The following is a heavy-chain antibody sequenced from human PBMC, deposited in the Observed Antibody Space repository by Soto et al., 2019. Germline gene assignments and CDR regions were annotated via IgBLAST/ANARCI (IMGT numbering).Heavy chain of an antibody. Sequence: GGSLRLSCAASGFTFSSYAMHWVRQAPGKGLEWVSAISGSGGNKYYADSVKGRFTISRDSSKNTLYLQMNSLRAEDTAVYYCAKGNSWSPALVLDIWGQGTMVTVSS. J-gene: IGHJ3*02. CDR2: ISGSGGNK. V-gene: IGHV3-23*01. CDR1: GFTFSSYA. D-gene: IGHD1-7*01. CDR3: AKGNSWSPALVLDI.